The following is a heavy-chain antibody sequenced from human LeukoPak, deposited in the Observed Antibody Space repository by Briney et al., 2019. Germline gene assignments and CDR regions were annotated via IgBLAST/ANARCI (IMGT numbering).Heavy chain of an antibody. CDR3: ARHYKQQLIDF. CDR1: GYSFTDVW. CDR2: IYSDDSDI. Sequence: GESLQISSRGSGYSFTDVWIIWVRQMPPKGREWMGSIYSDDSDIRHSPSFEGQVTISADKSISTSYLQWSSLKASNTAIYYCARHYKQQLIDFWGPGTLVTVSS. V-gene: IGHV5-51*01. J-gene: IGHJ4*02. D-gene: IGHD6-13*01.